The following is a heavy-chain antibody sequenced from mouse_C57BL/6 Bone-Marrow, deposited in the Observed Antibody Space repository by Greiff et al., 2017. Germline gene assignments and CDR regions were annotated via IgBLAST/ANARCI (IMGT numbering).Heavy chain of an antibody. D-gene: IGHD2-2*01. CDR1: GFTFSSSA. CDR2: ICDGGRYS. CDR3: ARGRSVTTWFAY. V-gene: IGHV5-4*01. J-gene: IGHJ3*01. Sequence: EVQLVESGGGLVKPGGSLKLSCEASGFTFSSSAMYWVRQTQEQRLEWVAPICDGGRYSNYPENVKGRFTISRDNAKNILYLQMSHLMSLDTAMYYCARGRSVTTWFAYWGQGTLVTVSA.